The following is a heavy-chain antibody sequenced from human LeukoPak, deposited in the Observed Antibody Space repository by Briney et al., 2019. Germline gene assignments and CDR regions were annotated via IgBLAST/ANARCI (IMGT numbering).Heavy chain of an antibody. Sequence: GGSLRLSCAASGFTFSNAWMSWVRQAPGKGLEWVANIKQDGSEKYYVDSVKGRFTISRDNAKNSLYLQMNSLRAEDTAVYYCARGNFNWFSSWFDPWGQGPLVTVSS. CDR3: ARGNFNWFSSWFDP. CDR1: GFTFSNAW. J-gene: IGHJ5*02. D-gene: IGHD3-9*01. CDR2: IKQDGSEK. V-gene: IGHV3-7*01.